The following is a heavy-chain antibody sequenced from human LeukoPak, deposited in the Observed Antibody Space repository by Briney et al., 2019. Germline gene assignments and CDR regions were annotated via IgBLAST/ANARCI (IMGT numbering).Heavy chain of an antibody. Sequence: PSETLSLTXTVSGGSIGSYYWSWIRQTPGKGLEWLGYIYYSGSTNYNPSLKSRVTISVDTSKNQFSLKLSSVTAADTAVYYCARGFDFWSGYYRDDAFDIWGQGTMVTVSS. CDR1: GGSIGSYY. V-gene: IGHV4-59*01. CDR3: ARGFDFWSGYYRDDAFDI. J-gene: IGHJ3*02. CDR2: IYYSGST. D-gene: IGHD3-3*01.